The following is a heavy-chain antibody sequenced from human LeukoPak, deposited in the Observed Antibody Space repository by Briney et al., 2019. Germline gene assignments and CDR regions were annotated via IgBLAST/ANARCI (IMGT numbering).Heavy chain of an antibody. Sequence: SQTLSLTCTVSGGSISSGGYYWSWIRQHPGKGLEWIGYIYYSGSTYYNPSLKSRVTISVDTSKNQFSLKLSSVTAADTAVYYCARLGAARSLPHFDYWGQGTLVTVSS. D-gene: IGHD6-6*01. V-gene: IGHV4-31*03. CDR1: GGSISSGGYY. J-gene: IGHJ4*02. CDR3: ARLGAARSLPHFDY. CDR2: IYYSGST.